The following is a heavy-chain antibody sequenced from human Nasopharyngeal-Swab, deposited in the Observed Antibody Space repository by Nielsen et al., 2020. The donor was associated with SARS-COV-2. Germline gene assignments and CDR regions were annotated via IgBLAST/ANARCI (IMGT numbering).Heavy chain of an antibody. J-gene: IGHJ6*02. D-gene: IGHD6-13*01. Sequence: KVSCKGSGYSFTSYWIIWVRQMPGKGLEWMGRIDPSDSYTNYSPSFQGHVTISADKSISTAYLQWSSLKASDTAMYYCASQGIAAAGTQRYYYYYGMDVWGQGTTVTVSS. CDR2: IDPSDSYT. CDR3: ASQGIAAAGTQRYYYYYGMDV. CDR1: GYSFTSYW. V-gene: IGHV5-10-1*01.